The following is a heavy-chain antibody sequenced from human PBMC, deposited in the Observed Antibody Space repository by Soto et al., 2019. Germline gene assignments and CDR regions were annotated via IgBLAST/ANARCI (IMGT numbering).Heavy chain of an antibody. CDR3: GRGSDVDKVDS. J-gene: IGHJ4*02. V-gene: IGHV1-46*01. CDR2: INPIGGFT. Sequence: GASVKVSCKASGYTFISYYMHWVRQAPGQGLEWMGIINPIGGFTRYAQKFQGRVSISVDTSKNQFSLKLNSVTATDTAVYFCGRGSDVDKVDSWGQGTLVTVSS. CDR1: GYTFISYY. D-gene: IGHD5-12*01.